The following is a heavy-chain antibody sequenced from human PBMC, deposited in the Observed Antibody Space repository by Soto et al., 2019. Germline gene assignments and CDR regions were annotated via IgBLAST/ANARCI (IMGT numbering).Heavy chain of an antibody. Sequence: ASVNVSCKASGDTFTTYDINWVRQATGHGLEWMGWINPNSGNIGYAQRFQGRVTMTRDTAIRTAYMEVSSLRSDDTAVYYCARGRASGSYYLLDYWGQGTLVTVSS. D-gene: IGHD3-10*01. J-gene: IGHJ4*02. CDR2: INPNSGNI. V-gene: IGHV1-8*01. CDR3: ARGRASGSYYLLDY. CDR1: GDTFTTYD.